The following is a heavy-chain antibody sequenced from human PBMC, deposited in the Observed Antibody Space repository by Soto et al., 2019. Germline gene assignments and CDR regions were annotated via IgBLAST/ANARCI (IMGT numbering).Heavy chain of an antibody. V-gene: IGHV3-30-3*01. CDR1: GFTFSSYA. J-gene: IGHJ6*02. Sequence: GGSLRLSCAASGFTFSSYAMHWVRQAPGKGLEWVAVISYDGSNKYYADSVKGRFTISRDNSKNTLYLQMNSLRAEDTAVYYCARVGVRGYDYYGMDVWGQGTTVTVSS. CDR2: ISYDGSNK. CDR3: ARVGVRGYDYYGMDV.